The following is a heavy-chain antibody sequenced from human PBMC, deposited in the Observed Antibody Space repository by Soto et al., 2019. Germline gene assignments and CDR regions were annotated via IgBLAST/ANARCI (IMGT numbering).Heavy chain of an antibody. D-gene: IGHD3-16*01. J-gene: IGHJ4*02. CDR1: GGSISSYY. CDR3: AIGLGDGYNDIFDY. Sequence: PSETLSLTCTVSGGSISSYYWSWIRQPPGKGLEWIGYIYYSGSTNYNPSLKSRVTISVDTSKNQFSLKLSSVTAADTAVYYCAIGLGDGYNDIFDYWGQGTLVTVSS. V-gene: IGHV4-59*01. CDR2: IYYSGST.